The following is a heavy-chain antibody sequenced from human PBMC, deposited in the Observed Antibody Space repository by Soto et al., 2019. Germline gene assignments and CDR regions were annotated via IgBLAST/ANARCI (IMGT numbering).Heavy chain of an antibody. V-gene: IGHV1-2*02. Sequence: ASVKVSCKASGFTFIGHYIHWVRQAPGQGLEWVGWINPNVGGGTVYAQKFQGRVTMTADTSTNIASMDLTSLRGDDTAVYYCAGSRTGALDYWG. J-gene: IGHJ4*01. D-gene: IGHD7-27*01. CDR1: GFTFIGHY. CDR3: AGSRTGALDY. CDR2: INPNVGGGT.